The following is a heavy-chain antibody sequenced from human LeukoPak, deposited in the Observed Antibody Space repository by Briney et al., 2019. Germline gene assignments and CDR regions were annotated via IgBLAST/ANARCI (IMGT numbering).Heavy chain of an antibody. CDR3: TRASTKGPSYM. J-gene: IGHJ6*03. V-gene: IGHV3-66*01. CDR1: GFSVSNYY. Sequence: GGSLRLSCAASGFSVSNYYMSWVRQPPGKGLEWVSVMYTGGGRYYGDSVKGRFTVSRDNSKNTVFLQMNSLRVEDTALHYCTRASTKGPSYM. CDR2: MYTGGGR.